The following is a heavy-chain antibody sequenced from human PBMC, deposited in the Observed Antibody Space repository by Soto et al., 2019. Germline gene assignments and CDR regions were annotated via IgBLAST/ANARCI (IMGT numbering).Heavy chain of an antibody. J-gene: IGHJ6*02. CDR1: GGSISSYY. Sequence: AETLARTCTVSGGSISSYYWSWIRQPPGRGLEWIGYIYYSGSTNYNPSLKSRVTISVDTSNNQFSLKLSSVTAADTAVYYCELGGFYRDCNDYYVLDVWGQATSVNLSS. CDR3: ELGGFYRDCNDYYVLDV. D-gene: IGHD3-16*01. V-gene: IGHV4-59*01. CDR2: IYYSGST.